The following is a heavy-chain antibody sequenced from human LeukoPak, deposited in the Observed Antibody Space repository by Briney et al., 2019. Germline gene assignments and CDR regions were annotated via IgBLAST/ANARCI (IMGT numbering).Heavy chain of an antibody. D-gene: IGHD3-9*01. CDR3: AKESQTYYDIMTGYPNYYFDY. V-gene: IGHV3-23*01. CDR2: ISGSGAST. J-gene: IGHJ4*02. Sequence: GGSLRLSCAASKFTFSTSAMSWVRQAPGKGLEWVSAISGSGASTYYVDSVKGRFTISRDNSKNKLYLEMSNLRSDDTAVYYCAKESQTYYDIMTGYPNYYFDYWGQGTPVTVSS. CDR1: KFTFSTSA.